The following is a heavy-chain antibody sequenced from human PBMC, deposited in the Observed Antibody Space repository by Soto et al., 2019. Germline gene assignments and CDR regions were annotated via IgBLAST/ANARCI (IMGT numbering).Heavy chain of an antibody. Sequence: GGSLRLSCAASGFTFSSYGMHWVRQAPGKGLEWVAVISYDGSNKYYADSVKGRFTISRDNSKNTLYLQMNSLRAEDTAVYYCAKDPSSGWAPDAFDIWGQGTMVTVSS. CDR3: AKDPSSGWAPDAFDI. J-gene: IGHJ3*02. V-gene: IGHV3-30*18. D-gene: IGHD6-19*01. CDR2: ISYDGSNK. CDR1: GFTFSSYG.